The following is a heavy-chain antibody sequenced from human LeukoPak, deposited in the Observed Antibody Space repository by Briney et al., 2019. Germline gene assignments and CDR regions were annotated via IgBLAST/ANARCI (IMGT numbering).Heavy chain of an antibody. CDR2: ISHSGIT. CDR3: ARTLVGVTGREACDI. D-gene: IGHD3-16*01. CDR1: DASISPNY. V-gene: IGHV4-59*08. J-gene: IGHJ3*02. Sequence: SETLSLTCSVSDASISPNYWSWIRQPPGKGLEWIGYISHSGITNYNPSLRSRVTISVDTSKNQFSLNLSSVTAADTAMYYCARTLVGVTGREACDIWGQGTVVTVSS.